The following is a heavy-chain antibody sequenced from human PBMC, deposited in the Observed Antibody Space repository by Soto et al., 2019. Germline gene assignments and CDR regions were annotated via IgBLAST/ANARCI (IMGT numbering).Heavy chain of an antibody. V-gene: IGHV1-18*01. CDR1: GYTFTSYG. J-gene: IGHJ3*02. Sequence: GAAVKFSCKASGYTFTSYGISWVRQAPGQGLDCMGWIRAYNGNTNYAQKLQGRVTMTTDTSTSTAYMELTSLRSDDTAVYYCAREDTAVSYYAFDIWGQGTMVTVSS. CDR3: AREDTAVSYYAFDI. CDR2: IRAYNGNT. D-gene: IGHD1-26*01.